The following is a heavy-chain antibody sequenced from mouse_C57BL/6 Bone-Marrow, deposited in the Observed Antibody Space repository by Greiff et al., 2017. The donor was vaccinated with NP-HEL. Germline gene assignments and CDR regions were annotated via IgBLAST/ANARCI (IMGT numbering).Heavy chain of an antibody. Sequence: QVQLQQPGPELVKPGASVKISCKASGYSFTSYYIHWVKQRPGQGLEWIGWIYPGSGNTKYNEKFKGKATLTADTSSSTAYMQLSSLTSEDSAVYYCARGLAAYWGQGTLVTVSA. CDR1: GYSFTSYY. V-gene: IGHV1-66*01. CDR2: IYPGSGNT. CDR3: ARGLAAY. J-gene: IGHJ3*01.